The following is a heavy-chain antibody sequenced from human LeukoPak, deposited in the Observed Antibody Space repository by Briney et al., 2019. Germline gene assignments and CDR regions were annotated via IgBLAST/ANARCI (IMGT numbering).Heavy chain of an antibody. CDR3: ARDWAAIATTVTTGDNWFDP. D-gene: IGHD4-11*01. CDR2: IKQDGSEK. V-gene: IGHV3-7*03. Sequence: PGGSLRLSCAASGFTFSSYWMSWVRQAPGKGLEWVANIKQDGSEKYYVDSVKGRFTISRDNAKNSLYLQMNSLRAEDTAVYYCARDWAAIATTVTTGDNWFDPWGQGTLVTVSS. J-gene: IGHJ5*02. CDR1: GFTFSSYW.